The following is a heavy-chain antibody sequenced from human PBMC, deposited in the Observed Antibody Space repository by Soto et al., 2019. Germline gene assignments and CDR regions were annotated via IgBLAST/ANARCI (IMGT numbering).Heavy chain of an antibody. CDR2: IYPGDSDT. CDR3: ARQSRLVGGWYLVPSGNRNYGMDV. D-gene: IGHD6-19*01. CDR1: GYSFTSYW. J-gene: IGHJ6*02. Sequence: GESLKISCKGSGYSFTSYWIGWVRQMPGKGLEWMGIIYPGDSDTRYSPSFQGQVTISADKSISTAYLQWSSLKASDTAMYYCARQSRLVGGWYLVPSGNRNYGMDVWGQGTTVTVSS. V-gene: IGHV5-51*01.